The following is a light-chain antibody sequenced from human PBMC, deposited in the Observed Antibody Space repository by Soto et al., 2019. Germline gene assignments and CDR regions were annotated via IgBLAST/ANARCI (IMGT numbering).Light chain of an antibody. Sequence: EIMMRQSLATLSVSPGETASLSCRASQSAGNFLAWYQQKPGQAPRLLIYYISTRATGIPARFSGSGSGTEFTLTINSLQSEDSAVYYCQQHNQWPITFGQGTRLEIK. V-gene: IGKV3D-15*01. CDR2: YIS. CDR3: QQHNQWPIT. J-gene: IGKJ5*01. CDR1: QSAGNF.